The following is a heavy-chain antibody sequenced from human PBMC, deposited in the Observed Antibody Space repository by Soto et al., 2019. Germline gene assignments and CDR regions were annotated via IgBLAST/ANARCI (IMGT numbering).Heavy chain of an antibody. V-gene: IGHV1-69*13. CDR1: GGTFSSYA. J-gene: IGHJ6*02. CDR2: TIPIFGTA. Sequence: GASVKVSCKASGGTFSSYAISWVRQAPGQGLEWMGGTIPIFGTANYAQKFQGRVTITADESTSTAYMELSSLRSEDTAVYYCARGKGDGYTMSYYYYYGMDVWGQGTTVTVSS. D-gene: IGHD5-12*01. CDR3: ARGKGDGYTMSYYYYYGMDV.